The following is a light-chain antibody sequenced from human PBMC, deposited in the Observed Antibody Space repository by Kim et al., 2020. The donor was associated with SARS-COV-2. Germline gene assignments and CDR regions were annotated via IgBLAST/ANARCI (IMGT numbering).Light chain of an antibody. CDR3: LQHNTSPFT. Sequence: AFVVGRVTITSRASQDIRNDLGWYQQNPARAPKRLIYGASSLQSGVPSRFSGSGSVTEFTISISSLLPDDVATYYCLQHNTSPFTFGQGTRLEIK. J-gene: IGKJ5*01. V-gene: IGKV1-17*01. CDR1: QDIRND. CDR2: GAS.